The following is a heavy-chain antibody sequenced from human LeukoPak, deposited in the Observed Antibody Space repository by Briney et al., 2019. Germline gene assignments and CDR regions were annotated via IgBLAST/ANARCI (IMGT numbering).Heavy chain of an antibody. Sequence: PGRSLRLSCAASGFTFSSYNIHWVRQAPGKGLEWVAVISYDEKNEFYVGSVKGRFTISRDNSKNTLYMQMNRLRAEDTAMYYCVREFVSGWFDYWGQETLVTVSS. D-gene: IGHD6-19*01. J-gene: IGHJ4*02. V-gene: IGHV3-30*04. CDR1: GFTFSSYN. CDR3: VREFVSGWFDY. CDR2: ISYDEKNE.